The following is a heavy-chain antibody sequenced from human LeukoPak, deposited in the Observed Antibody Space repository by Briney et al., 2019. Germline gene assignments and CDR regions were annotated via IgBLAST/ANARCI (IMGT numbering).Heavy chain of an antibody. CDR1: GFTFHGYP. J-gene: IGHJ4*02. V-gene: IGHV3-23*01. Sequence: PGGSLRLSCAASGFTFHGYPMTWLRQAPGKGLEWVSTISGSGLSTYYADSVKGRFSISRDNSNQTLYLQMSSVRADDTAVYYCARGQGVVGATTRGYFGYWGQGALVTVSS. D-gene: IGHD1-26*01. CDR3: ARGQGVVGATTRGYFGY. CDR2: ISGSGLST.